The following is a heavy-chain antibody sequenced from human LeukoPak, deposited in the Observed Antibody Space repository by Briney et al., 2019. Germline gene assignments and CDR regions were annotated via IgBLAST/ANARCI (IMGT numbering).Heavy chain of an antibody. CDR1: GYSFTSYW. Sequence: PGESLKISCKGSGYSFTSYWVGWVRQMPGKGLEWMGIIYPGDSDTRYSPSFQGQVTISADKSISTAYLQWSSLKASDTAMYYCARHLPRTEWELPCYFDYWGQGTLVTVSS. D-gene: IGHD1-26*01. CDR3: ARHLPRTEWELPCYFDY. J-gene: IGHJ4*02. V-gene: IGHV5-51*01. CDR2: IYPGDSDT.